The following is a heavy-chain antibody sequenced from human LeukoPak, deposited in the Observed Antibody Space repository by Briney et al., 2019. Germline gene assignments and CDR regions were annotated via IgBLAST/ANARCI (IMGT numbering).Heavy chain of an antibody. CDR3: XXIXXXXPCIPTVGTSY. CDR2: IKQDGTEK. J-gene: IGHJ4*02. V-gene: IGHV3-7*01. CDR1: GFTFSSNW. Sequence: PGGSLRLSCAASGFTFSSNWMSWVRQAPGKGLEWVANIKQDGTEKYYVDSVKGRFTISRDNAKNSLYLQMNSLRAEDTAVYYXXXIXXXXPCIPTVGTSYWGQGTLVTVSP. D-gene: IGHD6-13*01.